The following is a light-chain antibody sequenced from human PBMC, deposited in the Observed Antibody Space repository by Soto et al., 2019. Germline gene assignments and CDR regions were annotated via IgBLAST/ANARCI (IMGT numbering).Light chain of an antibody. Sequence: QSVLTQPASVSWSPGQSITISCTGTSSDVCGYNYVSWYQHHPGKAPKLMIYEVSNRPSGVSNRFSGSKSGNTASLTISGLQAEDEADYYCSSYTSSDTQVFRTGTKVTVL. CDR2: EVS. CDR1: SSDVCGYNY. V-gene: IGLV2-14*01. J-gene: IGLJ1*01. CDR3: SSYTSSDTQV.